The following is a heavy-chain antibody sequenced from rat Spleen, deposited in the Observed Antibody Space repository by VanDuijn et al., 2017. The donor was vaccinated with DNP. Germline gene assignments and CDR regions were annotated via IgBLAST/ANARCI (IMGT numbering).Heavy chain of an antibody. Sequence: EVQLVESGGDLVQPGRSLKVSCVVSGFTFNNYWMTWIRQVPGKGLEWVASITTSGDSTSSPDSVKGRFTISRDNTENTVYLQMNSLRSEDTATYYCAKDRDYGSDYWGQGVMVTVSS. CDR3: AKDRDYGSDY. V-gene: IGHV5-31*01. CDR1: GFTFNNYW. D-gene: IGHD1-11*01. J-gene: IGHJ2*01. CDR2: ITTSGDST.